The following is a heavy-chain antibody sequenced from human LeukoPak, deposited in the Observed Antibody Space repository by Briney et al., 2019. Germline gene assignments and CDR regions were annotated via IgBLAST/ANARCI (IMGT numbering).Heavy chain of an antibody. V-gene: IGHV4-59*11. J-gene: IGHJ4*02. D-gene: IGHD5-12*01. CDR2: LYYSGNT. CDR1: GGSISNHF. CDR3: ATGRGWLPDY. Sequence: SETLSLTCTVSGGSISNHFWTWIRQPPGKGLEWIGYLYYSGNTNYNPSLQSRVTISVDTSKTQFSLKLSSVTAADTALYYCATGRGWLPDYWGQGTLVTVSS.